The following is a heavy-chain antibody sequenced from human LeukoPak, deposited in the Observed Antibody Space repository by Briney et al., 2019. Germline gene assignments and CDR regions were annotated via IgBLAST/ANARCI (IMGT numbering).Heavy chain of an antibody. Sequence: GRSLRLSCAASGFTFADFTMHWVRQVPRKGLEWVSSLTWDGGVTYYADSVKGRFTISRDNNKDSLYLQMNSLRSEDSALYFCAKGGSTHWHSVGYFDFWGQGTLVAVSS. CDR1: GFTFADFT. J-gene: IGHJ4*02. V-gene: IGHV3-43*01. CDR2: LTWDGGVT. CDR3: AKGGSTHWHSVGYFDF. D-gene: IGHD2-15*01.